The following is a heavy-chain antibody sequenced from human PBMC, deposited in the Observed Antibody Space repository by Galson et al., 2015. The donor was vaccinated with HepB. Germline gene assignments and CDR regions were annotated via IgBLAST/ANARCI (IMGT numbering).Heavy chain of an antibody. J-gene: IGHJ3*01. CDR2: ISHNGKEI. CDR3: AKDHFDCSNGVCPHDALDV. D-gene: IGHD2-8*01. V-gene: IGHV3-48*01. CDR1: GFPFGRHS. Sequence: SLRLSCAASGFPFGRHSLNWVRQAPGRGLEWLAYISHNGKEIYYADSVEGRFTVSRDNGKKSLYLQMNSLTSEDTATYYCAKDHFDCSNGVCPHDALDVWGQGTMVTVSS.